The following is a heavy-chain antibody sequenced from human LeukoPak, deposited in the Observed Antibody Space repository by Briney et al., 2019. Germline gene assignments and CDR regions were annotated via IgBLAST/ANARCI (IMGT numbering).Heavy chain of an antibody. J-gene: IGHJ1*01. Sequence: SETLSLTCAVYGGSFSGYYWSWIRQPPGKGLEWIGEINHSGSTNYNPSLKSRVTISVDTSKNQFSLKLSSVTAADTAVYYCARGRRRMLGYCSSTSCAEYFRHWGQGTLVTVSS. CDR1: GGSFSGYY. CDR3: ARGRRRMLGYCSSTSCAEYFRH. V-gene: IGHV4-34*01. CDR2: INHSGST. D-gene: IGHD2-2*01.